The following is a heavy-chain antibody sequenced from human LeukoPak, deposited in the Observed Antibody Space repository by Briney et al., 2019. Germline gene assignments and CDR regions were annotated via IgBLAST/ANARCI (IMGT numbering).Heavy chain of an antibody. CDR3: AKIRVLRFLEWLSD. J-gene: IGHJ4*02. D-gene: IGHD3-3*01. CDR2: ISGSGGST. Sequence: GGSLRLSCAASGFTFSNAWMSWVRQAPGKGLEWVSAISGSGGSTYYADSVKGRFTISRDNSKNTLYLQMNSLRAEDTAVYYCAKIRVLRFLEWLSDWGQGTLVTVSS. V-gene: IGHV3-23*01. CDR1: GFTFSNAW.